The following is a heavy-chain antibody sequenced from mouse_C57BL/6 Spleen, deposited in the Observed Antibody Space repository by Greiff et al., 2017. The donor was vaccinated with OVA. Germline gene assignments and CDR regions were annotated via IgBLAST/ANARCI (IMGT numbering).Heavy chain of an antibody. CDR1: GYTFTDYN. D-gene: IGHD2-4*01. CDR3: ARSKGYDYDDPFWYFDV. CDR2: INPNNGGT. Sequence: EVKLQESGPELVKPGASVKMSCKASGYTFTDYNMHWVKQSHGKSLEWIGYINPNNGGTSYNQKFKGKATLTVNKSSSTAYMELRSLTSEDSAVYYCARSKGYDYDDPFWYFDVWGTGTTVTVSS. V-gene: IGHV1-22*01. J-gene: IGHJ1*03.